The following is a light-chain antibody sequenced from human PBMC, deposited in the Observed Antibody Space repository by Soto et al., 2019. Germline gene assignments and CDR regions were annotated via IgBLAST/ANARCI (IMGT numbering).Light chain of an antibody. V-gene: IGKV1-39*01. CDR3: QQSYNTPRT. J-gene: IGKJ1*01. CDR1: QSISRY. Sequence: DIQMTQSPSSLSASVGDRVTITCRTSQSISRYLNWYQHKLGTAPKLLIHGSFKLQSGVPSRFSGSGPGTDFTLTISSLHPEDFATYYCQQSYNTPRTFGLGTKVDIK. CDR2: GSF.